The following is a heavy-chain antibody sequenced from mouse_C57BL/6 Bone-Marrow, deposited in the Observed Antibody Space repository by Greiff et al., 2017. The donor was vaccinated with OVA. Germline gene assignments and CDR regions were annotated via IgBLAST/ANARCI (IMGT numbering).Heavy chain of an antibody. J-gene: IGHJ2*01. Sequence: QVTLKVSGPGILQPSQTLSLSCSFSGFSLSTFGMGVVWIRQPSGQGLVWLAHIWWDDDKYYNPAPKSRLTISKDTSKNQVFHKIANVDTAATATYYCARGSSYGYWGQGTTLTVSS. V-gene: IGHV8-8*01. CDR1: GFSLSTFGMG. D-gene: IGHD1-1*01. CDR2: IWWDDDK. CDR3: ARGSSYGY.